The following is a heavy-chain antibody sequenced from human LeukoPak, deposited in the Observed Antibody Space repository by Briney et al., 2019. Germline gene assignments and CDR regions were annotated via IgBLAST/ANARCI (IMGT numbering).Heavy chain of an antibody. V-gene: IGHV4-59*01. CDR3: ARGIRTYYYDSSGYSDFDY. Sequence: SETLSLTCTVSGGSISSYYWSWIRQPPGKGLEWIGYIYYSGSTNYNPSLKSRVTISVDTSKNQFSLKLSSVTAADTAVYYCARGIRTYYYDSSGYSDFDYWGQGTLVTVSS. D-gene: IGHD3-22*01. CDR1: GGSISSYY. CDR2: IYYSGST. J-gene: IGHJ4*02.